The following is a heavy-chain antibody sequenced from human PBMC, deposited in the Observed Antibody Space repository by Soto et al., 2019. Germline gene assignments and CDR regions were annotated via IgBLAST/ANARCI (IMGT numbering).Heavy chain of an antibody. CDR3: ATGVIWIGYFTVDY. CDR1: GGSFGKSA. D-gene: IGHD3-3*01. V-gene: IGHV1-69*13. Sequence: SVKVSCKASGGSFGKSAINWVRQTPGQGLEWLGGFIPVYRTLNYAQKFQGRVTITADESTGTAYMTLSSLASDDTAVYYCATGVIWIGYFTVDYWGQGTRVTVSS. J-gene: IGHJ4*02. CDR2: FIPVYRTL.